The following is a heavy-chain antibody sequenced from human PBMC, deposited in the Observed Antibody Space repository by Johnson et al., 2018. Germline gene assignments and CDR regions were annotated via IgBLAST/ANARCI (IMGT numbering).Heavy chain of an antibody. CDR1: GGSISSYY. Sequence: QVQLQESGPGLVKPSETLSLTCTVSGGSISSYYWSWIRQPPGKGLEWIGYIYYSGSTNYNPSLKSPVTISVDTSKNQFSLKLSSVNAADTAVYYCARPLGNRVYDAFDIWGQGTMVTVSS. D-gene: IGHD7-27*01. CDR2: IYYSGST. J-gene: IGHJ3*02. CDR3: ARPLGNRVYDAFDI. V-gene: IGHV4-59*01.